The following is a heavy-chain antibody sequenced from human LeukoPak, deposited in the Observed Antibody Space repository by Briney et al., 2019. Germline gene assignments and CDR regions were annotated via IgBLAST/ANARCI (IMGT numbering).Heavy chain of an antibody. V-gene: IGHV3-21*01. CDR3: ARDGGYYDSSGYYPSYCYYGMDV. CDR1: GFTFSSYS. D-gene: IGHD3-22*01. J-gene: IGHJ6*02. Sequence: GGSLRLSCAASGFTFSSYSMNWVRQAPGKGLEWVSSISSSSSYIYYADSVKGQFTISRDNAKNSLYLQMNSLRAEDTAVYYCARDGGYYDSSGYYPSYCYYGMDVWGQGTTVTVSS. CDR2: ISSSSSYI.